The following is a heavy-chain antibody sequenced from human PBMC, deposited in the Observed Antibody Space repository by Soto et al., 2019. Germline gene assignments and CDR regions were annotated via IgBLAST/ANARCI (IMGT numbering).Heavy chain of an antibody. Sequence: ASVKVSCKASGYTFTDYDMHWVRQAPGHGLEWMGWINPNSGGTKHAQNFQGWVTMTRDTSISTAYMELSRLRSDDTAVYYCARAQSFYFDYWGQGTLVTVSS. V-gene: IGHV1-2*04. CDR1: GYTFTDYD. J-gene: IGHJ4*02. CDR3: ARAQSFYFDY. CDR2: INPNSGGT.